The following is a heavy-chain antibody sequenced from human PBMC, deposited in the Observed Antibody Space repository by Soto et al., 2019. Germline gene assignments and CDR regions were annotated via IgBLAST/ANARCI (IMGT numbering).Heavy chain of an antibody. CDR2: IYYSGST. V-gene: IGHV4-59*01. J-gene: IGHJ6*02. D-gene: IGHD3-10*01. CDR1: GGSISSYY. CDR3: ARNTYGSGSYYTDRGGYYYYYGMDV. Sequence: PSETLSLTCTVSGGSISSYYWSWIRQPPGKGLEWIGYIYYSGSTNYNPSLKSRVTISVDTSKNQFSLKLSSVTAADTAVYYCARNTYGSGSYYTDRGGYYYYYGMDVWGQGTTVTVSS.